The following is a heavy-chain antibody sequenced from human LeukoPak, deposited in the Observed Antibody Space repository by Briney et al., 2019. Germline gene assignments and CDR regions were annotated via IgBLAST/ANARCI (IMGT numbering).Heavy chain of an antibody. CDR1: GFTFSSYA. CDR3: ARTPFGGGQRHYMDV. Sequence: GGSLRLSCAASGFTFSSYAMSWVRQAPGKGLEWVSAISGSGGSTYYADSVKGRFTISRDNAKNSLYLQMNSLGAEDTAVYYCARTPFGGGQRHYMDVWGKGTTVTVSS. V-gene: IGHV3-23*01. J-gene: IGHJ6*03. CDR2: ISGSGGST. D-gene: IGHD3-16*01.